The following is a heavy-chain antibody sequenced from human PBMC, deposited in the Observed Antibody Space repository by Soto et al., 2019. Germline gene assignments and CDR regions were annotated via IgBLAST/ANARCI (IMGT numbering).Heavy chain of an antibody. CDR3: ARHSVQDIVVVPAAPDV. CDR2: IYYSGST. D-gene: IGHD2-2*01. Sequence: PSETLSLTCTVSGGSISSSSYYWGWIRQPPGKGMEWIGSIYYSGSTYYNPSLKSRVTISVDTSKNQFSLKLSSVTAADTAVYYCARHSVQDIVVVPAAPDVWGKGTTVTVSS. J-gene: IGHJ6*04. CDR1: GGSISSSSYY. V-gene: IGHV4-39*01.